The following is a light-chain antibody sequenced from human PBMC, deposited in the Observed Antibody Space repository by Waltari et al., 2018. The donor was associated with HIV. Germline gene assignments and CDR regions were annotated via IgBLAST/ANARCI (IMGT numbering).Light chain of an antibody. J-gene: IGLJ3*02. Sequence: QSALTQPPSASGSLGQSVTISCTGSSSDIGAYDSVSWFQQHPRSAPKLLLYEVTRRPSTVSVRFSGSRAGSTACLTVAGLQPDDEATYFCSSYGDSLRVLFGGGTNVTVL. CDR2: EVT. CDR3: SSYGDSLRVL. CDR1: SSDIGAYDS. V-gene: IGLV2-8*01.